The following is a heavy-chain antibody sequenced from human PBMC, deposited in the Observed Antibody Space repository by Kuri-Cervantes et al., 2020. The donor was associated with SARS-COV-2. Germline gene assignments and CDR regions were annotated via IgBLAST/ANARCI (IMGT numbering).Heavy chain of an antibody. CDR3: ARGFSGYSYGDAFDI. Sequence: GGSLRLSCVASGFTFSRYSMNWVRQAPGKGLEWVSYISSSSNTIYYADSVKGRSTTSRDNAKNSLYLQMNSLRAEDTAVYYCARGFSGYSYGDAFDIWGQGTMVTVSS. J-gene: IGHJ3*02. D-gene: IGHD5-18*01. CDR1: GFTFSRYS. V-gene: IGHV3-48*01. CDR2: ISSSSNTI.